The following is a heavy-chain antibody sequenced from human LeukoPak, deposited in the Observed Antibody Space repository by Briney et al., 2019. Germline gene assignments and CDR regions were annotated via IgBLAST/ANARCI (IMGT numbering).Heavy chain of an antibody. J-gene: IGHJ4*02. V-gene: IGHV1-69*04. CDR3: ASSNYYDSSGYYSFALDY. CDR1: GGTFSSYA. CDR2: IIPILGIA. D-gene: IGHD3-22*01. Sequence: SVKVSCTASGGTFSSYAISWVRQAPGQGLEWMGRIIPILGIANYAQKFQGRVTITADKSTSTAYMELSSLRSEDTAVYYCASSNYYDSSGYYSFALDYWGQGTLVTVSS.